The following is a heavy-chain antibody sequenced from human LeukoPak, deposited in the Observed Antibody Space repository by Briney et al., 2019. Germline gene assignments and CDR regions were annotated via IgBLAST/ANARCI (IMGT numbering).Heavy chain of an antibody. J-gene: IGHJ6*02. Sequence: PGGSLRLSCEASGVTFSSYVMSWVRQAPGKGPEWVSGISGSGGGTYYADSVKGRFTISRDNAKNSLYLQMNSLRDEDTAVYYCARVVVIRYGMDVWGQGTTVTVSS. V-gene: IGHV3-23*01. D-gene: IGHD3-22*01. CDR1: GVTFSSYV. CDR3: ARVVVIRYGMDV. CDR2: ISGSGGGT.